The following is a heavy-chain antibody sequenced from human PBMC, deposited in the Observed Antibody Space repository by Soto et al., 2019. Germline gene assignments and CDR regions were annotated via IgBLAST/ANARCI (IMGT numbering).Heavy chain of an antibody. CDR1: GGSFSGYY. D-gene: IGHD3-16*01. V-gene: IGHV4-34*01. J-gene: IGHJ4*02. Sequence: QVQLQQWGAGLLKPSETLSLTCAVYGGSFSGYYWSWIRQPPGKGLEWIGEINHSGSTNYNPSLKSRVTISVDTSKNQFSLKLSSVTAADTAVYYCARGPTSDGGDYWGQGTLVTVSS. CDR2: INHSGST. CDR3: ARGPTSDGGDY.